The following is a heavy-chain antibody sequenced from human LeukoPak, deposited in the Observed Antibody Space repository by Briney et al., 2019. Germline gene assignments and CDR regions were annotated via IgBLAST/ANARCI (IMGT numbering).Heavy chain of an antibody. CDR2: INPNSGGT. CDR3: ASGSAHKIASSDAFDI. D-gene: IGHD6-25*01. CDR1: GYTFTGYF. Sequence: ASVKVSCKASGYTFTGYFLHWVRQAPGQGLEWMGWINPNSGGTTYAQNFQGRVTMTRDTSISTAYMELSRLRSDDTAVYYCASGSAHKIASSDAFDIWGQGTMVTVSS. J-gene: IGHJ3*02. V-gene: IGHV1-2*02.